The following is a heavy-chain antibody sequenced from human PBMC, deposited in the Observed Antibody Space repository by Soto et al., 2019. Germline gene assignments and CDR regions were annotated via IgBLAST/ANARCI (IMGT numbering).Heavy chain of an antibody. CDR3: ARSTPNFGSGSYYHFDFDY. CDR2: IIPIFGTA. D-gene: IGHD1-26*01. V-gene: IGHV1-69*06. CDR1: GGTFSSYA. Sequence: SVKVSCKASGGTFSSYAISWVRQAPGQGLEWMGGIIPIFGTANYAQKFQGRVTITADKSTSTAYMELSSLRSEDTAVYYCARSTPNFGSGSYYHFDFDYWGQGTLVTVSS. J-gene: IGHJ4*02.